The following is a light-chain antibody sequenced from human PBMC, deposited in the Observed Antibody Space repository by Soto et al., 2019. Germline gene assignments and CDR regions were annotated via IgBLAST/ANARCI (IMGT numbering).Light chain of an antibody. Sequence: QSALTQPASVSGSPGQSITISCTGTSSDVGNYKYVSWYQQHPGKAPNLMIYEVSNRPSGVSNRFSGSKSGNTASLTISGLQAEDETDYHFFSYTSSGTYVFGTGTKLTVL. CDR3: FSYTSSGTYV. CDR1: SSDVGNYKY. V-gene: IGLV2-14*01. J-gene: IGLJ1*01. CDR2: EVS.